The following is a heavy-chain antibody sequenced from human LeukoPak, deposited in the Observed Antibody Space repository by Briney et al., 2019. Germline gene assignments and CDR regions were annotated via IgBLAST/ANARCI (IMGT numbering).Heavy chain of an antibody. V-gene: IGHV4-34*01. D-gene: IGHD5-18*01. CDR2: INHSGST. J-gene: IGHJ5*02. CDR3: ARERWMGYSYGNTRSRFDP. Sequence: PSETLSLTCAVYGGSFRGYYWSWIRQPPGKGLEWIGEINHSGSTNYYPSLKSRVTIAVDTSKNQFSLKLSSVTAADTAVYYCARERWMGYSYGNTRSRFDPWGQGTLVTVSS. CDR1: GGSFRGYY.